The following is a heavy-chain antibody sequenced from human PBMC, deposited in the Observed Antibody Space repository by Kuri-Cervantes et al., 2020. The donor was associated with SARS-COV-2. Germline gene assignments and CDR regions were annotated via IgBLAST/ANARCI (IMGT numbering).Heavy chain of an antibody. Sequence: GGSLRLSCAASGFTFSDYYMSWVRQAPGKGLEWVSSISSSSSYIYYADSVKGRFTISRDNAKNSLYLQMNSLRAEDTAVYYCARDLWGGNGLLDYWGQGTQVTVSS. CDR1: GFTFSDYY. V-gene: IGHV3-21*01. D-gene: IGHD3-3*01. J-gene: IGHJ4*02. CDR3: ARDLWGGNGLLDY. CDR2: ISSSSSYI.